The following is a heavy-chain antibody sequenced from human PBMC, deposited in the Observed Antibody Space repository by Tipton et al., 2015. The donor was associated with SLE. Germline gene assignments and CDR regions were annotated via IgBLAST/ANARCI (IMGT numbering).Heavy chain of an antibody. CDR2: IYHTGST. CDR3: ARGTVNLLGLEAD. CDR1: GYSISSNYY. D-gene: IGHD2-15*01. V-gene: IGHV4-38-2*02. J-gene: IGHJ4*02. Sequence: TLSLTCTVSGYSISSNYYWGWIRQPPGKGLDWIGSIYHTGSTSQNPPLKSRVTISVDTSNNQFSLKVNSVAAADTAVYYCARGTVNLLGLEADWGQGTLVTVSS.